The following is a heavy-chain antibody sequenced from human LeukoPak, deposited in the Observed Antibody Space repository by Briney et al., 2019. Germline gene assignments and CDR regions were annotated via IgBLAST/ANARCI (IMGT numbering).Heavy chain of an antibody. CDR1: GGSISSGNYY. D-gene: IGHD3-3*01. CDR2: IYTSGT. V-gene: IGHV4-61*09. J-gene: IGHJ4*02. Sequence: SQTLFLTCTVSGGSISSGNYYWSWVRQPAGKGLEWLGHIYTSGTTYNPSLKSRVTISVDTSKNPFSLTLSSMTAADTAVYYCARDSLYNFWSGYYHTTYYFDYWGQGTLVTVSS. CDR3: ARDSLYNFWSGYYHTTYYFDY.